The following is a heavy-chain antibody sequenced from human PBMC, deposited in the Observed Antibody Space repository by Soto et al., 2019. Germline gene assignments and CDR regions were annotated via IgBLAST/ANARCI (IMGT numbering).Heavy chain of an antibody. D-gene: IGHD6-13*01. CDR2: ISGSGGST. Sequence: EVQLLESGGGLVQPGGSLRLSCAASGFTFSSYAMSWVRQAPGKGLEWVSAISGSGGSTYYADSVKGRFTISRDNSKNTLYLQMNGLRAEDTAVYYCAKNRQQQLAKYYFDYWGQGTLVTVSS. CDR1: GFTFSSYA. V-gene: IGHV3-23*01. J-gene: IGHJ4*02. CDR3: AKNRQQQLAKYYFDY.